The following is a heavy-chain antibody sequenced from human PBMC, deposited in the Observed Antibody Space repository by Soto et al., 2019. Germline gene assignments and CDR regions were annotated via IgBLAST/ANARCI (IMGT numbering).Heavy chain of an antibody. D-gene: IGHD2-8*01. CDR2: ISSSSSYI. V-gene: IGHV3-21*01. CDR3: ARVRGSNFDY. Sequence: EVQLVESGGGLVKPGGSLRLSCAASGFTFRSYSMNWVRQAPGKGLEWVSSISSSSSYIYYADSVKGRFTISRDNAKNALYLLMNSLRAEDTAVYYCARVRGSNFDYWGQGTLVTVSS. J-gene: IGHJ4*02. CDR1: GFTFRSYS.